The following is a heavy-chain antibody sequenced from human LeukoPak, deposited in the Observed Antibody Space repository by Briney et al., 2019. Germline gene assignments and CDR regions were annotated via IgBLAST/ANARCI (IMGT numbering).Heavy chain of an antibody. CDR2: ISYDESNK. CDR1: GFTFSSYG. CDR3: ARGLTDGMGYYYMDV. V-gene: IGHV3-30*03. J-gene: IGHJ6*03. Sequence: PGGSLRLSCAASGFTFSSYGMHWVRQAPGKGLEWVAVISYDESNKNYADSVKGQFTISRDNSKSTLYLQMDSLRVEDTAVYYCARGLTDGMGYYYMDVWGRGTTVTVSS. D-gene: IGHD2-8*01.